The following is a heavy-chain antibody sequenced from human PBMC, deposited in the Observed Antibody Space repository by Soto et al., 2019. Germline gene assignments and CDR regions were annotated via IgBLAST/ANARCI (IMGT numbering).Heavy chain of an antibody. V-gene: IGHV4-30-2*01. CDR1: GVSISSGDYS. CDR2: IYYSGNT. J-gene: IGHJ6*02. Sequence: PSETLSLTCAVSGVSISSGDYSWSWIRQPPGRGLEWIGHIYYSGNTHYSPSLKSRVSISLDRSKNQFSLKLTSVTAADTAVYYCARGRGVRGNIINTYYYYGLDVWGQGTTVTVSS. D-gene: IGHD3-10*01. CDR3: ARGRGVRGNIINTYYYYGLDV.